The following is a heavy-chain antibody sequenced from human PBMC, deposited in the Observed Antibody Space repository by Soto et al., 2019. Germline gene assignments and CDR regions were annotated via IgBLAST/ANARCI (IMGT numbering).Heavy chain of an antibody. CDR2: ISDSGDRT. CDR1: GFTLSMSA. V-gene: IGHV3-23*01. Sequence: GGSLRLSCASSGFTLSMSAVNWVRQAPGKGLEWVSYISDSGDRTYYADSVKGRFTISRDRSKNTVSLQMDSLRAEDTAVYYCAKDRGIIVKAGDAFDVWGQGTKVTVSS. CDR3: AKDRGIIVKAGDAFDV. J-gene: IGHJ3*01. D-gene: IGHD3-16*02.